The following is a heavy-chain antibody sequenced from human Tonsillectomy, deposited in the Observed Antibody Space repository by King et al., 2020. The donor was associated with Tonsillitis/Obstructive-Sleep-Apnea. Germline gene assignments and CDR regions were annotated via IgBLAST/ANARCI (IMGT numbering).Heavy chain of an antibody. Sequence: QLQESGPGLVKPSETLSLTCAFSGDSFSTTTYYWAWVRQPPGKALEWIGTIYHGGDTYYHPSLGSRVTISVDTSKRQVLLKLTSMTAADKAVYYCAGRGSVLPLDAFDIWGQGTMVTVSS. CDR2: IYHGGDT. D-gene: IGHD6-25*01. J-gene: IGHJ3*02. CDR1: GDSFSTTTYY. V-gene: IGHV4-39*01. CDR3: AGRGSVLPLDAFDI.